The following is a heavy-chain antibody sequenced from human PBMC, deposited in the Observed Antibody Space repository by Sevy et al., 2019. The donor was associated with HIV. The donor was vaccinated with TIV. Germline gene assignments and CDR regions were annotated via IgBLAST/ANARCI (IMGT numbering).Heavy chain of an antibody. CDR2: ISGGDGRP. CDR3: AKHYLHDIAAEWYFDL. D-gene: IGHD6-6*01. CDR1: GFTFTTYA. Sequence: GVSLRLSCVASGFTFTTYAMSWVRQGPGEGLEWVSTISGGDGRPYYADSVKGRFTISRSNSRDTLYLLMDRLRAEDTAVYYCAKHYLHDIAAEWYFDLWGRGTLVTVSS. V-gene: IGHV3-23*01. J-gene: IGHJ2*01.